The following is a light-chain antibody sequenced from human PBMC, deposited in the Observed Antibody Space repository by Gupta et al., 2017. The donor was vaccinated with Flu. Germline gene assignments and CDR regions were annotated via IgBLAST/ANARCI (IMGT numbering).Light chain of an antibody. J-gene: IGLJ2*01. V-gene: IGLV2-11*01. CDR1: TSNVGNYDD. CDR2: GVN. Sequence: TTSNVGNYDDVSWYQQHPGKAPKLMIYGVNKRPSGVPDRFSGSKSGNTASLTISGLQAEDEAFYYCCSYAGTFTFVFGGGTRLTVL. CDR3: CSYAGTFTFV.